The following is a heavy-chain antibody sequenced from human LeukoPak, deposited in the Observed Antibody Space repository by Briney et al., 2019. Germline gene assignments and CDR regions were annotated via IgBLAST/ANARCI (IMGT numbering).Heavy chain of an antibody. V-gene: IGHV1-46*01. Sequence: ASVKVSCKASGYTFTSYYMHWVRQAPGQGLEWMGIINPSGGSTSYAQKFQGRVTMTRDTSTSTVYMELSSLRSEDTAVYYCARAGRYCSGGSCYDLGEDAFDIWGQGTMVTVSS. D-gene: IGHD2-15*01. CDR3: ARAGRYCSGGSCYDLGEDAFDI. CDR1: GYTFTSYY. J-gene: IGHJ3*02. CDR2: INPSGGST.